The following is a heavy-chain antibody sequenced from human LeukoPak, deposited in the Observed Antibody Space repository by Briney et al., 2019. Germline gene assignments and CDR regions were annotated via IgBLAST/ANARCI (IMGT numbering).Heavy chain of an antibody. CDR3: ARAGILTGAFDY. V-gene: IGHV1-3*01. J-gene: IGHJ4*02. CDR1: GYTFTSYV. Sequence: ASVKVSCKASGYTFTSYVMHWVRQAPGQRLEWMGWINAGNGNTKYSQKFQGRVTITRDTSASTAYMELSSLRSEDTAVYYCARAGILTGAFDYWGQGTLVTVSS. D-gene: IGHD3-9*01. CDR2: INAGNGNT.